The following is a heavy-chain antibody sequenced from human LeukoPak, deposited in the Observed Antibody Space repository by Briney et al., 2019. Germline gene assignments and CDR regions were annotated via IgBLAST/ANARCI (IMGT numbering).Heavy chain of an antibody. Sequence: PGGSLRLSCAASGFTFSIYAMSWVRQAPGKGLEWVSAISGSGGGTYYADSVKGRFTISRDNSKNTLYLQMNSLRAEDTAVYYCAKAIRDYGSGSPFWGQGTMVTVSS. D-gene: IGHD3-10*01. CDR3: AKAIRDYGSGSPF. J-gene: IGHJ3*01. CDR2: ISGSGGGT. V-gene: IGHV3-23*01. CDR1: GFTFSIYA.